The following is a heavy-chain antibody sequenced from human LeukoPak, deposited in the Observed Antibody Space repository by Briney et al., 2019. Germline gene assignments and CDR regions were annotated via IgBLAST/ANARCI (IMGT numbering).Heavy chain of an antibody. V-gene: IGHV3-23*01. CDR1: GFTFSRYA. CDR3: ARDPNGDYIGAFEF. D-gene: IGHD4-17*01. Sequence: GSLRLSCEASGFTFSRYAMIWVRRAPGKGLQWVSAIHATIGGAQYADSVKGRFTISRDNSKNTLYLDMNSLRAEDTAIYYCARDPNGDYIGAFEFWGRGTMVAVSS. CDR2: IHATIGGA. J-gene: IGHJ3*01.